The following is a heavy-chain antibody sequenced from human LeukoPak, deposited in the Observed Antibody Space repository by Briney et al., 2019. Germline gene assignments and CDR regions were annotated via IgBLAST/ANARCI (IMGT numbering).Heavy chain of an antibody. D-gene: IGHD2-15*01. CDR3: VRYCNGGSCYRAAFDV. V-gene: IGHV3-33*01. Sequence: GGSLRLSCAASGFTFSDYGMYWVRQAPGKGLEWVALIWYDGGKKYYTDSVRGRFTISRDNSKNTLYLQMNSLRAEDTAVYYCVRYCNGGSCYRAAFDVWGPGTTVTVSS. CDR2: IWYDGGKK. J-gene: IGHJ3*01. CDR1: GFTFSDYG.